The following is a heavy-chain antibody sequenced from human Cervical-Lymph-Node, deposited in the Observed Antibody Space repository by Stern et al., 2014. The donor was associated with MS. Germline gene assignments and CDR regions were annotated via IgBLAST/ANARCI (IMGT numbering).Heavy chain of an antibody. CDR2: IKLNSGAT. CDR3: AREGCSGGSCYLDY. D-gene: IGHD2-8*02. CDR1: GYTFTGHN. V-gene: IGHV1-2*04. J-gene: IGHJ4*02. Sequence: QMQLVQSGAEVKKPGASVKVSRKSSGYTFTGHNMHWVRQAPGQGLEWMGWIKLNSGATNYAQNFQDWVTMTRDTSISSADLELNRLTSDDTAVYFCAREGCSGGSCYLDYWGQGTLVTVSS.